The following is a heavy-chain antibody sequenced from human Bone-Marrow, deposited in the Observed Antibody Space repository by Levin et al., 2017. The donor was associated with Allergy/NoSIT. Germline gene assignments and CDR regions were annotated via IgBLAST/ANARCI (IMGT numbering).Heavy chain of an antibody. CDR2: IDYDGSST. Sequence: GGSLRLSCAASGFTFSSYWMHWVRQVPGKGLVWVSRIDYDGSSTTYADSVKGRFTISRDNVKNTVFLQMNSLRVEDTAVYYCATGANWAFRSWGQGTLVTVSS. J-gene: IGHJ5*02. V-gene: IGHV3-74*01. CDR3: ATGANWAFRS. D-gene: IGHD7-27*01. CDR1: GFTFSSYW.